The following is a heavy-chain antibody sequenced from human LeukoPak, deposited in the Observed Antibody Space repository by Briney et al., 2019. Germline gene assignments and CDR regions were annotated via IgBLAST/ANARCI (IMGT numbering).Heavy chain of an antibody. V-gene: IGHV4-59*01. CDR3: ARNSDQLLYDTFDY. J-gene: IGHJ4*02. D-gene: IGHD2-2*02. Sequence: SETLSLTCTVSGGSISSYYWSWTRQPPGKGLEWIGYIYYSGSTNYNPSLKSRVTISVDTSKNQFSLKLSSVTAADTAVYYCARNSDQLLYDTFDYWGQGTLVTVSS. CDR1: GGSISSYY. CDR2: IYYSGST.